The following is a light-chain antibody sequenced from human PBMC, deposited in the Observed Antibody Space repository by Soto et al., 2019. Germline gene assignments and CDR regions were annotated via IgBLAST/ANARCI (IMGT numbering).Light chain of an antibody. J-gene: IGLJ2*01. CDR1: SSDVGGYNY. CDR2: DVS. V-gene: IGLV2-14*01. CDR3: TSYTSSSTIL. Sequence: QSALTQPASVSGSPGQSITLSCTGTSSDVGGYNYVSWYQQHPGKAPKLMIYDVSNRPSGASNRFSGSKSGNTASLTISGLQAEDEADYYCTSYTSSSTILFGGGTKVTVL.